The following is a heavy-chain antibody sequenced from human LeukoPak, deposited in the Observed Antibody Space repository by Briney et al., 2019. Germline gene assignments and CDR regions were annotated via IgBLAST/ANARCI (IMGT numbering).Heavy chain of an antibody. CDR1: GYTFTGYY. CDR2: INPSGGST. D-gene: IGHD1-14*01. CDR3: ARSSGRSPNRDYMDV. Sequence: ASVKVSCKASGYTFTGYYMHWVRQAPGQGLEWMGIINPSGGSTSYAQKFQGRVTMTRDTSTSTVYMELSSLRSEDTAVYYCARSSGRSPNRDYMDVWGKGTTVTISS. V-gene: IGHV1-46*01. J-gene: IGHJ6*03.